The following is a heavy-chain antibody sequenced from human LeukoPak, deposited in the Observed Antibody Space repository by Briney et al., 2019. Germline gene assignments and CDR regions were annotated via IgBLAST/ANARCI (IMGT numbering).Heavy chain of an antibody. CDR2: VIASNGIT. D-gene: IGHD3-10*01. Sequence: GASVKVSCKSSGYIFNSYGVGWVRQAPGQGLEWMGWVIASNGITDYAQKFQGRVTMTTDTSTSTAYMELRSLTSDDTAVYYCARRGPRPRAFDMWGQGTMVTVSS. CDR1: GYIFNSYG. J-gene: IGHJ3*02. CDR3: ARRGPRPRAFDM. V-gene: IGHV1-18*01.